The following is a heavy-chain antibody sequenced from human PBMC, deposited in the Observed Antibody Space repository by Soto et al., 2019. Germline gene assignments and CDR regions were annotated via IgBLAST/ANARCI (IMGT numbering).Heavy chain of an antibody. V-gene: IGHV3-49*04. CDR3: ARDSGSGWSANWFDP. Sequence: GGSLRLSCKTSGFTFADYAMSWVRQAPGKGLEWISFIRSKAHGGTTEYAASVEGRFTISRDDSKTITYLQMNSLKTEDTAVYFCARDSGSGWSANWFDPWGQGTLVIVSS. J-gene: IGHJ5*02. D-gene: IGHD6-19*01. CDR1: GFTFADYA. CDR2: IRSKAHGGTT.